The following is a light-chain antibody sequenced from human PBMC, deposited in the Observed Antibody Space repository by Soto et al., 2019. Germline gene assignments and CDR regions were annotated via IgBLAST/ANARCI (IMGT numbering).Light chain of an antibody. Sequence: QSVLTQPPSVSEAPRQRVTISCSGSSSNIGNNAVNWYQQLPGKAPKLLIYYDDMLPPGVSDRFSGSKSGTSASLAISWLQSEDEADYYCAAWDDSLNGPVFGGGTKLTVL. V-gene: IGLV1-36*01. CDR2: YDD. J-gene: IGLJ2*01. CDR1: SSNIGNNA. CDR3: AAWDDSLNGPV.